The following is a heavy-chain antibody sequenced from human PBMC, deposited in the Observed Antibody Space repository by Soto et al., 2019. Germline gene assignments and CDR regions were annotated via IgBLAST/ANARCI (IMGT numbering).Heavy chain of an antibody. CDR3: ARAKFESTGWHQFDI. Sequence: SETLSLTCAFSGGSITSDNWWTWVRQTPGKGLEWIGEVYHSGTTNYSPSLRSRVTLSVDSSKNQISLTLTSVTAADTAVYYCARAKFESTGWHQFDIWGQGTLVTVSS. V-gene: IGHV4-4*02. CDR2: VYHSGTT. D-gene: IGHD7-27*01. J-gene: IGHJ4*02. CDR1: GGSITSDNW.